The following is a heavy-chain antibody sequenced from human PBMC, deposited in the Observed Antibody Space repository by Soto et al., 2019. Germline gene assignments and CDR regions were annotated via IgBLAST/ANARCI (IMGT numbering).Heavy chain of an antibody. CDR2: ISAGGTTT. Sequence: PGGSLRLSCAASGFTFDTNGMTWVRQVPGKGLEWVSAISAGGTTTYYADPVKGRFTISRDNSRNMLYLQMNSLRAEDTAVYYCAKVRRDFARLSELDYFHYWGQGTPVTVYS. D-gene: IGHD3-3*01. J-gene: IGHJ4*02. CDR3: AKVRRDFARLSELDYFHY. CDR1: GFTFDTNG. V-gene: IGHV3-23*01.